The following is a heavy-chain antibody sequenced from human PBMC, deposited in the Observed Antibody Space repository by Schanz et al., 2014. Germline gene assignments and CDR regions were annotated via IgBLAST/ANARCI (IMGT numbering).Heavy chain of an antibody. J-gene: IGHJ6*02. CDR1: GYIFSSYA. CDR3: ARARYGLDV. V-gene: IGHV7-4-1*02. Sequence: QLVQSGSEFRKPGASVKVSCKASGYIFSSYAIHWVRQAPGQGLEWMGWINPTTGNPGYAQGFTGRLVFSFDTSVSTADLQISGLKAEDTAVYYCARARYGLDVWGQGTTVTVSS. CDR2: INPTTGNP.